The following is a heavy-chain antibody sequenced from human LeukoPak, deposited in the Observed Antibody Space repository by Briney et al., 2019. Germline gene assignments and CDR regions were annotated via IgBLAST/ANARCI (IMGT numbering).Heavy chain of an antibody. CDR1: GVSISSGGHY. J-gene: IGHJ4*02. V-gene: IGHV4-31*03. CDR2: IFFSGTT. D-gene: IGHD6-19*01. CDR3: AKHRWNSRAWYRFPGMTAFEF. Sequence: SGTLSLTCNVSGVSISSGGHYWSWIRQHPGEGLEWIGYIFFSGTTHYNPTLENRVTIFRDTSKNQFSLDLKSVTAADTAVYYCAKHRWNSRAWYRFPGMTAFEFWGQGVLVSVSS.